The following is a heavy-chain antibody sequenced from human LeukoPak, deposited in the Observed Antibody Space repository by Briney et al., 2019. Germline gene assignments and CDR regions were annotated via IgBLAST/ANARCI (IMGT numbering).Heavy chain of an antibody. CDR2: MNPNSGNT. CDR3: ARCPTDTAMVLYYYYMDV. Sequence: ASVKVSCKASGYTFTSYDINWVRQATGQGLEWMGWMNPNSGNTGYAQKFQGRVTMTRNTSISTAYMELSSLRSEDTAVYYCARCPTDTAMVLYYYYMDVWGKGTTVTVSS. J-gene: IGHJ6*03. CDR1: GYTFTSYD. D-gene: IGHD5-18*01. V-gene: IGHV1-8*01.